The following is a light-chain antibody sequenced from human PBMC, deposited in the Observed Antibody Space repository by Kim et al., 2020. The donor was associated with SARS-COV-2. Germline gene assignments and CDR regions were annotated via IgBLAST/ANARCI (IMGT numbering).Light chain of an antibody. Sequence: QSALTQPPSASGSPGQSVTISCTGTSSDVGGYNYVSWYQQHPGQAPKLMIYEVSKRPSGVPDRFSGSKSGNTASLTVSGLQAEDEADYYCSSYAGSKNVFGTGTKFTVL. CDR1: SSDVGGYNY. V-gene: IGLV2-8*01. J-gene: IGLJ1*01. CDR2: EVS. CDR3: SSYAGSKNV.